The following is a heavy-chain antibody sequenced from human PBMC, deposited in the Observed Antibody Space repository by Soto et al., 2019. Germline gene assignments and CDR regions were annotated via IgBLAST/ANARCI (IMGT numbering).Heavy chain of an antibody. Sequence: QVQLQESGPGLVKASQTLSLICSVSGESISSGGYYWSWIRHHPGKGLEWIGYIYDSESAYYNPSLTRRVTISMDTSTNHFAMKLSSVTAADTAVYYCARASSSSSAADYWGQGTLITVSS. V-gene: IGHV4-31*03. D-gene: IGHD6-6*01. J-gene: IGHJ4*02. CDR1: GESISSGGYY. CDR3: ARASSSSSAADY. CDR2: IYDSESA.